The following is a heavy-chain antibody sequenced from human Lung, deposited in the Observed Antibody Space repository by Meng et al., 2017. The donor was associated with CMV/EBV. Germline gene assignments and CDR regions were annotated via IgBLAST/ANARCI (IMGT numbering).Heavy chain of an antibody. J-gene: IGHJ4*02. CDR3: ARVQGGRGDGYNLWALQPYYCDY. CDR1: GGSVSSGSYY. D-gene: IGHD5-24*01. Sequence: SXTLSLXCTVSGGSVSSGSYYWSWIRQPPGKGLEWIGYIYYSGSTNYNPSLKSRVTISVDTSKNQFSLKLSSVTAADSAVYYCARVQGGRGDGYNLWALQPYYCDYWXQGTLVTVSS. V-gene: IGHV4-61*01. CDR2: IYYSGST.